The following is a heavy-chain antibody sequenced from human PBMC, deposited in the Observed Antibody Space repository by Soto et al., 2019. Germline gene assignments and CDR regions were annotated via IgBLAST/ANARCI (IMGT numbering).Heavy chain of an antibody. V-gene: IGHV4-39*01. CDR2: IYYSGST. J-gene: IGHJ4*02. CDR1: GGSVSSGNYY. Sequence: PSETLSLTCTVSGGSVSSGNYYWGWIRQPPGKGLEWIGSIYYSGSTYYNPSLKSRVTISVDTSKNQFSLKLSSVTAADTVVYYCARHRVRYYFDYWGQGTLVTVSS. D-gene: IGHD3-10*01. CDR3: ARHRVRYYFDY.